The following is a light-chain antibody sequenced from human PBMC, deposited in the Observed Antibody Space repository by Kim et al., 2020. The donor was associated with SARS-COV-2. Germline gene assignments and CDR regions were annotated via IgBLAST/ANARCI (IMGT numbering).Light chain of an antibody. Sequence: SVPPGQTASITCSGDKLGDKYACWYQQKPGQSPVLVIYQDSKRTSGIPERFSGSNSGNTATLTISGTQAMDEADYYCQAWDSSSAVFGGGTKLTVL. CDR2: QDS. J-gene: IGLJ2*01. V-gene: IGLV3-1*01. CDR1: KLGDKY. CDR3: QAWDSSSAV.